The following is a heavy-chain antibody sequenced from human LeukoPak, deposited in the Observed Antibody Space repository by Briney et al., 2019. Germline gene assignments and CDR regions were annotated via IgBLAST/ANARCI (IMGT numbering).Heavy chain of an antibody. CDR3: QRAAYDILTGYYSGFDY. Sequence: SETLSLTCTVSGGSISSYYWSWIRQPPGKELEWNGYIYYSGSTNYNPSLKSRVTISVDTSKNQFSLKLSSVTAADTAVFFCQRAAYDILTGYYSGFDYWGQGTLVTVSS. CDR2: IYYSGST. V-gene: IGHV4-59*01. J-gene: IGHJ4*02. D-gene: IGHD3-9*01. CDR1: GGSISSYY.